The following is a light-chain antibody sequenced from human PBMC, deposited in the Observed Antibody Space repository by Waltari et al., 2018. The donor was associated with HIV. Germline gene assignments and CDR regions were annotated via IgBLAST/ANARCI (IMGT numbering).Light chain of an antibody. V-gene: IGLV3-1*01. J-gene: IGLJ2*01. CDR2: QDT. CDR1: KLGDKY. Sequence: SYEVTQPPSVSVSPGQTASVTCSGDKLGDKYSSWYQQKPGQSPVLVIYQDTKRPSGIPERFSGSNSGNTATLTISGTQALDEADYYCQAWDSTTVTFGGGTKLTVL. CDR3: QAWDSTTVT.